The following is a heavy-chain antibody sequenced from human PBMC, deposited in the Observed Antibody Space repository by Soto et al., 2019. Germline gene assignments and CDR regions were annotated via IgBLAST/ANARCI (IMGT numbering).Heavy chain of an antibody. CDR1: GGTFGSYA. Sequence: QVQLVQSGAEVKKPGSSVKVSCKASGGTFGSYAFSWVRQAPGQGLEWMGGIIPVSGAAHYAQKFQGRVTMTADESTSTAYMELSSLSSQDTAVYYCATALGCRSTSCTLDYWGQGTRVIVSS. CDR3: ATALGCRSTSCTLDY. CDR2: IIPVSGAA. J-gene: IGHJ4*02. D-gene: IGHD2-2*01. V-gene: IGHV1-69*01.